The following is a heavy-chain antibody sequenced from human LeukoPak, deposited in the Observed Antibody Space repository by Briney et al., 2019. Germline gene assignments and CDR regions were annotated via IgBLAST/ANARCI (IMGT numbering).Heavy chain of an antibody. CDR3: AKDLPSYYDSSGYEGGY. Sequence: GGSLRLSCAASGFTFSSYAMSWVRQAPGKGLEWVSAISGSGGSTYYADSVKGRFTISRDNSKNTLYLQMNSLRAEDTAVYYCAKDLPSYYDSSGYEGGYWGQGTLVTVSS. CDR1: GFTFSSYA. V-gene: IGHV3-23*01. J-gene: IGHJ4*02. D-gene: IGHD3-22*01. CDR2: ISGSGGST.